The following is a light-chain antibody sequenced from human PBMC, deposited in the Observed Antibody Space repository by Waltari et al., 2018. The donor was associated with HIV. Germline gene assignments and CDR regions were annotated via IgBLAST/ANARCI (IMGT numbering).Light chain of an antibody. CDR3: QQYNNWPPWT. CDR1: QSVRNN. V-gene: IGKV3-15*01. Sequence: EIVMTQSPATLSVSPGERANLSCRASQSVRNNLAWSQQKPGQAPRLLIYGASTRATGIPARFSGSGSGTEFTLTISSLQSEDFAVYYCQQYNNWPPWTFGQGIKVEIK. J-gene: IGKJ1*01. CDR2: GAS.